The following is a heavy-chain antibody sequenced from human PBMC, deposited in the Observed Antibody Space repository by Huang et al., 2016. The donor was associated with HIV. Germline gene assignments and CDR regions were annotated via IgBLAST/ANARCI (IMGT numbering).Heavy chain of an antibody. V-gene: IGHV1-3*04. CDR3: ARNILAVTATYAFDL. D-gene: IGHD2-21*02. CDR2: IGTGKGHK. CDR1: GYPFSNSG. Sequence: QVHLVQSGAEVKKPGASVKISCQALGYPFSNSGLHWGRLAPGQGLEWLGWIGTGKGHKKYSQSYQGRVTVTSDTSASSAYMELSNLRSEDSAIYYCARNILAVTATYAFDLWGQGTMVTVSS. J-gene: IGHJ3*01.